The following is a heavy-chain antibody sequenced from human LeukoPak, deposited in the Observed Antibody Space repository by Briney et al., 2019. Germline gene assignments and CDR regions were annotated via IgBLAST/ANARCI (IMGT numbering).Heavy chain of an antibody. J-gene: IGHJ4*02. V-gene: IGHV3-23*01. CDR2: ISGSGGST. CDR3: ANSGLNRFEY. Sequence: PGGSLRLSCAASGFTFSSYAMSWVRKASGKGLEWVSFISGSGGSTYYAASVKGRFSISRYNSKSTLYLQVNSLRADDTAVYYCANSGLNRFEYWGQGALVTVSS. CDR1: GFTFSSYA. D-gene: IGHD2-15*01.